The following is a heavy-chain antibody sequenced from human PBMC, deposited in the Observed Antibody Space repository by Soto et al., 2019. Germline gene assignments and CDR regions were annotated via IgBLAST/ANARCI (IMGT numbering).Heavy chain of an antibody. J-gene: IGHJ4*02. CDR2: IIPIFGTA. V-gene: IGHV1-69*13. Sequence: ASVKVSCKASGGTFSSYAISWVRQAPGQGLEWMGGIIPIFGTANYAQKFQGRVTITADESTSTAYMELSSLRSEDTAVYYCARGPYGDYDPYYFDYWGQGTLVTVSS. CDR3: ARGPYGDYDPYYFDY. D-gene: IGHD4-17*01. CDR1: GGTFSSYA.